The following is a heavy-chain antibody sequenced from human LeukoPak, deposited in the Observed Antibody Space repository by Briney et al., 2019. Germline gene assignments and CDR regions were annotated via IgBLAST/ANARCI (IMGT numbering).Heavy chain of an antibody. D-gene: IGHD3-22*01. CDR2: INPNSGGT. CDR3: ARAPAYYYDSSGYYYTT. V-gene: IGHV1-2*02. CDR1: GYTFTGYY. J-gene: IGHJ4*02. Sequence: GASVKVSCTASGYTFTGYYMHWVRQAPGQGLEWMGWINPNSGGTNYAQKFQGRVTMTRDTSISTAYMELSRLRSDDTAVYYCARAPAYYYDSSGYYYTTWGQGTLVTVSS.